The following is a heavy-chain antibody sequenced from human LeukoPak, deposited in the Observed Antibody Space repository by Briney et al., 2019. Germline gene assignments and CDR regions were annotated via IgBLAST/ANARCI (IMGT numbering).Heavy chain of an antibody. V-gene: IGHV3-11*01. J-gene: IGHJ4*02. CDR2: ISSSGSTI. Sequence: PGGSLRLSCAASGFTFSEYYMSWIGQAPGKGLEWVSYISSSGSTIYYADSVKGRFTISRDNAENSLYLQMNSLRAEDTAVYFCARGGVDYYGSGTYYLMYYFDYWGQGALVTVSS. CDR3: ARGGVDYYGSGTYYLMYYFDY. D-gene: IGHD3-10*01. CDR1: GFTFSEYY.